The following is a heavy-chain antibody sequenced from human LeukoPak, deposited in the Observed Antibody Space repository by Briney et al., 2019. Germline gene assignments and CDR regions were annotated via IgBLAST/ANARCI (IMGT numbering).Heavy chain of an antibody. D-gene: IGHD2-2*02. CDR1: GYTFTSYG. Sequence: ASVNVSCKASGYTFTSYGISWVRQAPGQGLEWMGWISAYNGNTNYAQKLQGRVTMTTDTSTSTAYMELRSLRSDDTAVYYCARDGGEDIVVVPAAIVFDYWGQGTLVTVSS. J-gene: IGHJ4*02. V-gene: IGHV1-18*01. CDR2: ISAYNGNT. CDR3: ARDGGEDIVVVPAAIVFDY.